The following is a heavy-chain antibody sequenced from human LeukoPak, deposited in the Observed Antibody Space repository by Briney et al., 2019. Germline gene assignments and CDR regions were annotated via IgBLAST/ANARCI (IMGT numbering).Heavy chain of an antibody. CDR3: ARSARYGSGSYLLGY. J-gene: IGHJ4*02. V-gene: IGHV1-2*02. CDR2: INPNSGGT. CDR1: GYTFTRYY. D-gene: IGHD3-10*01. Sequence: ASVKVSCKASGYTFTRYYMHWVRQAPGQGLEWMGWINPNSGGTNYAQKFQGRVTMTRDTSISTAYMELSRLRSDDTAVYYCARSARYGSGSYLLGYWGQGTLVTVSS.